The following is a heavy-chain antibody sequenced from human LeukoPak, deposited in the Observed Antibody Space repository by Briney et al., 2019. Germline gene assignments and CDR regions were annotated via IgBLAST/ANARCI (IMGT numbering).Heavy chain of an antibody. J-gene: IGHJ5*01. Sequence: RGESLKISCKGSGYSFTSYWIGWVRQMPGKGLEWMGIIYPGDSNTRYSPSFQGQVTISADKSISTAYLQWSGLKASDTAICYCARHTYTSSSSWFDSWGQGTLVTVSS. CDR3: ARHTYTSSSSWFDS. CDR1: GYSFTSYW. D-gene: IGHD6-6*01. V-gene: IGHV5-51*01. CDR2: IYPGDSNT.